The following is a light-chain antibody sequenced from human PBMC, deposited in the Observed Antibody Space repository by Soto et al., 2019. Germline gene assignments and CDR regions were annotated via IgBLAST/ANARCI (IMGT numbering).Light chain of an antibody. CDR3: KQYGSSSN. CDR2: ATS. CDR1: QSVASTY. V-gene: IGKV3-20*01. J-gene: IGKJ5*01. Sequence: EIVFTHSPFTLSLSPVHSATLSFMASQSVASTYLAWYQQKPGQAPRLLIYATSSRATGIPDRFSGSGSGKDFTLTISRLEPEDFAVYYCKQYGSSSNFGQGTRLEIK.